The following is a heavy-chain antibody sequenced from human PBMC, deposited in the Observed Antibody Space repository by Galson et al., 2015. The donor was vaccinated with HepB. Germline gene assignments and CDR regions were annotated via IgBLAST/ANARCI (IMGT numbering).Heavy chain of an antibody. CDR1: GFTFGDYV. CDR2: INWKRGSI. J-gene: IGHJ4*02. V-gene: IGHV3-9*01. Sequence: LRLSCSASGFTFGDYVVHWGRQAPGKGLEGVSGINWKRGSIGYADSVKGRFTISRDNAKSSLYLQMNSLRAEDTALYFCARLSISGRGQFYYDSRGPFDYWGRGTLVTVSS. CDR3: ARLSISGRGQFYYDSRGPFDY. D-gene: IGHD3-22*01.